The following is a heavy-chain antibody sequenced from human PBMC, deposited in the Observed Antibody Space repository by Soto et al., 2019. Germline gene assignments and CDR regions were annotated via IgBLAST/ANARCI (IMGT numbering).Heavy chain of an antibody. CDR3: AKDYGPKAPYPYSNTTTDF. CDR1: GFSFSSYG. D-gene: IGHD6-13*01. V-gene: IGHV3-30*18. J-gene: IGHJ4*02. Sequence: QRRLVDSGGGLVQPGVSLRLYCEAAGFSFSSYGMHWVRQAPGKGLEWVAVISDDGSCKDYADSVKGRFTISRDNSDNTLFLQMNSLGPNDTAVYDCAKDYGPKAPYPYSNTTTDFWGQGPRVSVSS. CDR2: ISDDGSCK.